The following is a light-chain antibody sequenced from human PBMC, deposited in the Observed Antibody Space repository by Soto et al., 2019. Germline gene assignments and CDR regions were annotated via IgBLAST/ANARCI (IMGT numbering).Light chain of an antibody. CDR1: QNIRNW. CDR2: KAS. V-gene: IGKV1-5*03. Sequence: DIQMTQSPSTLSASVGDSVTITCRANQNIRNWLAWYQQKPGKAPNLLIYKASSLQSGVPSRFSGSGSGTDFTLTISSLQPEDFATYYCLQDYNYPWTFGQGTKVDI. J-gene: IGKJ1*01. CDR3: LQDYNYPWT.